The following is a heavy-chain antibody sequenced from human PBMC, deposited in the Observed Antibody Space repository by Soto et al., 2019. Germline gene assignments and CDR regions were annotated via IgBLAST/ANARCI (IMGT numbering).Heavy chain of an antibody. V-gene: IGHV4-31*03. CDR3: ARHASRGYSSSWYFED. Sequence: SETLSLTCTVSGGSISSGGYYWSWIRQHPGKGLEWIGYIYYSGSTYYNPSLKSRVTISVDTSKNQFSLTVTSVTAADTAVYYCARHASRGYSSSWYFEDWGQGALVTVSS. CDR2: IYYSGST. CDR1: GGSISSGGYY. J-gene: IGHJ4*02. D-gene: IGHD6-13*01.